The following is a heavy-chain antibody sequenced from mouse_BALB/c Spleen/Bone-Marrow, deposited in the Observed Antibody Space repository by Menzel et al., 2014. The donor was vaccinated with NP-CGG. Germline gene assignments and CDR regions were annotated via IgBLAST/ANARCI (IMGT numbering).Heavy chain of an antibody. CDR3: VRGDYRYSWFAY. D-gene: IGHD2-14*01. Sequence: VQLQQSGPELVKPGASVKVSCKASGYSFTDYNMSWVQQSHGKSLEWIRYIDPYNGGTTYNQKFKGKATLTVDKSSSTAFMHLNSLTSDDSTVYYCVRGDYRYSWFAYWGQGTLVTVSA. V-gene: IGHV1S135*01. J-gene: IGHJ3*01. CDR1: GYSFTDYN. CDR2: IDPYNGGT.